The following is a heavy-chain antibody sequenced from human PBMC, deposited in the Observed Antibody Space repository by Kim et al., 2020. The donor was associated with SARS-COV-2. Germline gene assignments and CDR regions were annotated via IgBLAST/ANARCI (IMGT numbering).Heavy chain of an antibody. CDR3: ARGSHGLWLDDY. V-gene: IGHV4-31*03. CDR1: GGSVSSGGYY. D-gene: IGHD5-18*01. J-gene: IGHJ4*02. CDR2: IYYSGST. Sequence: SETLSLTCTVSGGSVSSGGYYWSWIRQHPGKGLEWIGYIYYSGSTYYNPSLKSRVTISVDPSKNQFSLKLSSVTAADTAVYYCARGSHGLWLDDYWGQGTLVTVSS.